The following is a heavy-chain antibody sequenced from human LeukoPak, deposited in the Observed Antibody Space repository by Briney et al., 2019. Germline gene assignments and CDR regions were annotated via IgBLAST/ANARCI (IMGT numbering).Heavy chain of an antibody. Sequence: PGGSLRLSCAASGFIFRNYGMHWVRQAPGKGLEWVATIYYDGSNEYYTDSVRGRFTISRDDSKKTLYLQMNSLRAEDTAVYYCARDRGCSSTSCYRGIYYYYYGMDVWGQGTTVTVSS. J-gene: IGHJ6*02. D-gene: IGHD2-2*01. CDR1: GFIFRNYG. V-gene: IGHV3-33*01. CDR3: ARDRGCSSTSCYRGIYYYYYGMDV. CDR2: IYYDGSNE.